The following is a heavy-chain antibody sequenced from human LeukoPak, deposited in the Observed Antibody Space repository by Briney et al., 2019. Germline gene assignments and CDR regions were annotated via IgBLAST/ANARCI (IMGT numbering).Heavy chain of an antibody. Sequence: GGSLRLSCEASGFTFSTYAMHWVRQAPGKGLEWLALISHDGSDKNYADSVKGRFTISRDNSNSTLYLQMDSLRDDDAAVYYCAKAVGSISWSFDYWGQGTLVTVPS. J-gene: IGHJ4*02. CDR1: GFTFSTYA. CDR3: AKAVGSISWSFDY. V-gene: IGHV3-30*18. CDR2: ISHDGSDK. D-gene: IGHD6-13*01.